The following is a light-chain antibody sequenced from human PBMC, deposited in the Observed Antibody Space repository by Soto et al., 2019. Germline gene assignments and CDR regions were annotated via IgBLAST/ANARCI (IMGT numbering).Light chain of an antibody. CDR2: DAS. Sequence: DIQMTQSPSTLSASVGDRVTITCRASQSISIWLACYQQKPGKAPKLLIHDASSLESGVPSRFSGSGSGTEFTLTISSLQPDDFATYYCQEFHSYSRTFGQGTKVDIK. J-gene: IGKJ1*01. V-gene: IGKV1-5*01. CDR3: QEFHSYSRT. CDR1: QSISIW.